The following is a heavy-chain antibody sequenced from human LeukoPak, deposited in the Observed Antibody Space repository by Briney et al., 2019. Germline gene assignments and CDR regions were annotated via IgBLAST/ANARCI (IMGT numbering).Heavy chain of an antibody. V-gene: IGHV3-9*01. J-gene: IGHJ4*02. D-gene: IGHD5-12*01. CDR2: INWNSDSI. CDR3: AINGGGDSGYGNFDY. Sequence: GGSLRLSCAVSGFTFDDYAMHWVRQVPGKGLEWVSGINWNSDSIGYANSVKGRFTTSRDNAKNSLYLQMNSLRAEDTAFYYCAINGGGDSGYGNFDYWGQGTLVTVSS. CDR1: GFTFDDYA.